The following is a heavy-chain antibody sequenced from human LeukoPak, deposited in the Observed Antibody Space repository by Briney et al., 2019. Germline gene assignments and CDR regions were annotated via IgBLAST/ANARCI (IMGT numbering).Heavy chain of an antibody. CDR2: ISAYNGNT. CDR1: GHTFTSYG. Sequence: GASVKVSCKASGHTFTSYGISWVRQAPGQGLEWMGWISAYNGNTNYAQRLQGRVTMTTDTSTSTAYMELRSLRSDDTAVYYYARGIYCSSTSCYTHSYYYYGMDVWGQGTTVTVSS. J-gene: IGHJ6*02. V-gene: IGHV1-18*01. D-gene: IGHD2-2*02. CDR3: ARGIYCSSTSCYTHSYYYYGMDV.